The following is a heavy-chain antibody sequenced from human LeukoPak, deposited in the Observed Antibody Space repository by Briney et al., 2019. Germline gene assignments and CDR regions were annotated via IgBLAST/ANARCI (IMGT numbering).Heavy chain of an antibody. V-gene: IGHV3-21*01. Sequence: PGGSLRLSCAASGFTFSSYSMSWVRQAPGKGLEWVSSISGSSTYIYYAGSVKGRFTISRDNAKNSLYLQMNSLRAEDTAVYYCARDPYRTDAVYGGQGPLVTVS. CDR1: GFTFSSYS. CDR2: ISGSSTYI. CDR3: ARDPYRTDAVY. J-gene: IGHJ4*02. D-gene: IGHD1-1*01.